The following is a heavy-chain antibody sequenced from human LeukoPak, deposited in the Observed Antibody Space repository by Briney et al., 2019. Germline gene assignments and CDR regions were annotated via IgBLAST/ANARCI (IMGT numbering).Heavy chain of an antibody. Sequence: GGSLRLSCAASGFTFSYWMHWVRQAPGKGLVWVSRINTDGSITSYADSVKGRFTISRDNAKNTLYLQMNSRRAEDTAVYYCARVLQGEWFFDYWGQGTLVTVSS. CDR1: GFTFSYW. D-gene: IGHD3-3*01. V-gene: IGHV3-74*01. J-gene: IGHJ4*02. CDR2: INTDGSIT. CDR3: ARVLQGEWFFDY.